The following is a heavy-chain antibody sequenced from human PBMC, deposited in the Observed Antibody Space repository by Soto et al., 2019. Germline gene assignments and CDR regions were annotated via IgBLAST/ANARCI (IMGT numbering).Heavy chain of an antibody. CDR1: GGSISSYY. J-gene: IGHJ4*02. V-gene: IGHV4-59*01. CDR2: IYYSGST. Sequence: TSETLSLTCTVSGGSISSYYWSWIRQPPGKGLEWIGYIYYSGSTNYNPSLKSRVTISVDTSKNQFSLKLSSVTAADTAVYYCARIYGDYVDYWGQGTLVTVSS. CDR3: ARIYGDYVDY. D-gene: IGHD4-17*01.